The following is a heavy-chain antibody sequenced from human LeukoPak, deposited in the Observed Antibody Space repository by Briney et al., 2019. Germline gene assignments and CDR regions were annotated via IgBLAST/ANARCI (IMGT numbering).Heavy chain of an antibody. Sequence: SETLSLTCSVSSGSINYYYWNWIRQPPGKGLEWIGCIYYSGSTNYNPSLESRVTISVDTAKNQFSLKLSSVTAADTAMYYCGGGWKYNSSWFDYWGQGTLVTVSS. V-gene: IGHV4-59*01. J-gene: IGHJ4*02. CDR3: GGGWKYNSSWFDY. CDR1: SGSINYYY. CDR2: IYYSGST. D-gene: IGHD6-13*01.